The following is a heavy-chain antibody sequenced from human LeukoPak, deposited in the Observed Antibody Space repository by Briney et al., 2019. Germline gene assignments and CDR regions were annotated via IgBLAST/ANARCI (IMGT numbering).Heavy chain of an antibody. Sequence: SGTLSLTCAVSGGSISSSNWWSWVRQPPGKGREWIGEIYHSGSTNYNPSLKSRVTISVDKSKNQFSLKLSSVTAADTAVYYCARRSYCSSTSCYTYNCFDPWGQGTLVTVSS. D-gene: IGHD2-2*02. J-gene: IGHJ5*02. CDR2: IYHSGST. CDR3: ARRSYCSSTSCYTYNCFDP. V-gene: IGHV4-4*02. CDR1: GGSISSSNW.